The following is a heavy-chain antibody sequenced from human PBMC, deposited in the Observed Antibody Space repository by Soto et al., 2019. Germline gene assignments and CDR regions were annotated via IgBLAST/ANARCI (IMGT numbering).Heavy chain of an antibody. J-gene: IGHJ3*02. Sequence: GESLKISCKGSGYSFTSYWIGWVRQMPGKGLEWMGIVYPGDSDTRYSPSFQGQVTISADKSISTAYLQWSSLKASDTAMYYCARRRAILERRGIDAFDIWGQGTMVTVSS. CDR1: GYSFTSYW. V-gene: IGHV5-51*01. CDR2: VYPGDSDT. D-gene: IGHD1-1*01. CDR3: ARRRAILERRGIDAFDI.